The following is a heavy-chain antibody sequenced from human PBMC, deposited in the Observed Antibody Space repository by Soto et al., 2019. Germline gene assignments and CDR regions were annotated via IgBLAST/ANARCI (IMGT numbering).Heavy chain of an antibody. CDR3: AKRNYDGDDEAFDI. CDR2: ISYDGSNK. CDR1: GFTFSNYG. Sequence: QVQLVESGGGVVQPGRSLRLSCAASGFTFSNYGMHWVRQAPGKGLEWVAVISYDGSNKYYADSVKGRFTISRDNSKNTLYLQMNSLRPEDTAVYYCAKRNYDGDDEAFDIWGQGTMVTVSS. V-gene: IGHV3-30*18. D-gene: IGHD2-21*02. J-gene: IGHJ3*02.